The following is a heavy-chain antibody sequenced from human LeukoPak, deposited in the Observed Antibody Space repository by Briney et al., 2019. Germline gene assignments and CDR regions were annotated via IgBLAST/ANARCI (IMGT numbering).Heavy chain of an antibody. V-gene: IGHV3-23*01. CDR1: GFTFSSYA. J-gene: IGHJ4*02. CDR2: ISGSGGST. D-gene: IGHD6-13*01. Sequence: GGSLRLSCAASGFTFSSYAMSWVRQAPGKGLEYFSAISGSGGSTYYADSVKRRFTISRDNSKNTLYLQMNSLRAEDTAVYYCAKGDRIAAPSYWGQGTLVTVSS. CDR3: AKGDRIAAPSY.